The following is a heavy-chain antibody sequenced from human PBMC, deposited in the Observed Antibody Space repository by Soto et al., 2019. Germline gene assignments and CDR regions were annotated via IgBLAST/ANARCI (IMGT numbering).Heavy chain of an antibody. Sequence: RASVKVSCKASGYTFTSYYMHWVRQAPGQGLEWMGIINPSGGSTSYAQKFQGRVTMTRDTSTSTVYMELSSLRSEDTAVYYCARDLIPGRRRSYNWFDPWGQGTLVTVSS. D-gene: IGHD2-2*02. J-gene: IGHJ5*02. CDR3: ARDLIPGRRRSYNWFDP. CDR2: INPSGGST. V-gene: IGHV1-46*01. CDR1: GYTFTSYY.